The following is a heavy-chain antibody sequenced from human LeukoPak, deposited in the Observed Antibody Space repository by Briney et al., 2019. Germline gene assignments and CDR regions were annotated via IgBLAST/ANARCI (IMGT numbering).Heavy chain of an antibody. CDR1: GGSISSYY. Sequence: SETLSLTCTVSGGSISSYYWSWIRQPPGKGLEWIGYIYYSGSTNYNPSLKSRVTISVDTSKNQFSLKLSSVTAADTAVYYCAREQIGHGSWHLNPHYYFDYWGQGTLVTVSS. CDR3: AREQIGHGSWHLNPHYYFDY. D-gene: IGHD6-13*01. V-gene: IGHV4-59*01. CDR2: IYYSGST. J-gene: IGHJ4*02.